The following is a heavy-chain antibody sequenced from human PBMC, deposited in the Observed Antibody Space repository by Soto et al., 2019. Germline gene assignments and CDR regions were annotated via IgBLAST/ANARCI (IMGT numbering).Heavy chain of an antibody. CDR1: GGSITNYY. J-gene: IGHJ4*02. Sequence: QVQLQESGPGLVKPSETLSLTCTVSGGSITNYYWSWIRQPPGKGLEWIGYIYSSGSTNYNPSLKSRVTXPXDXSTXQVSLKLTSVTAADTAVYYCARDHPHSYGIYYFDYWGQGTLVTVSS. V-gene: IGHV4-59*01. CDR3: ARDHPHSYGIYYFDY. D-gene: IGHD5-18*01. CDR2: IYSSGST.